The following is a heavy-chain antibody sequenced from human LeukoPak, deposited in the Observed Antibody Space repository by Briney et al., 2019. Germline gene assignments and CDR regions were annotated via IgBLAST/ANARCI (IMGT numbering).Heavy chain of an antibody. Sequence: GGSLRLSCAASGFTFSSYAMSWVRQAPGKWLEWVSPISGSGSSTYYADSVEGRFTITRENSKNTLYLQMNSLRAEDTAVYYCAKGVAVASPYYFDYWGQGTLVTVSS. D-gene: IGHD6-19*01. V-gene: IGHV3-23*01. CDR2: ISGSGSST. CDR1: GFTFSSYA. CDR3: AKGVAVASPYYFDY. J-gene: IGHJ4*02.